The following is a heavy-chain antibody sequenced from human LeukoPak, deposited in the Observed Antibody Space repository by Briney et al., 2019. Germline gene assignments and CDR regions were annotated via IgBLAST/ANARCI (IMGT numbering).Heavy chain of an antibody. Sequence: GGSLRPSCAAAGFTFRSYGMHWVRQAPGKGLEWVAVVSFDGSNKYYADSVKGRFTISRDNSKNTLNLQMNSLRDEDTAVYYCAKDGARYLLTYYFEYWGQGTLVTVSS. V-gene: IGHV3-30*18. CDR2: VSFDGSNK. CDR3: AKDGARYLLTYYFEY. CDR1: GFTFRSYG. J-gene: IGHJ4*02. D-gene: IGHD3-9*01.